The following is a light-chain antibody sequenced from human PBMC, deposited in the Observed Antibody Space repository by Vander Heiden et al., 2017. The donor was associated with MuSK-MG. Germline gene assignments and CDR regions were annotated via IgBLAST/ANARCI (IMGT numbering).Light chain of an antibody. V-gene: IGKV1-39*01. CDR1: RSISNY. J-gene: IGKJ2*01. CDR2: GAS. CDR3: QRRDSTPYI. Sequence: DIQMTQSPSSLSASVGDRVTITCRASRSISNYLNWYQQKPGKAPQLLIYGASSLQSGVPSRFSGSGSGTDFTLTISRPQSEDFATYYWQRRDSTPYIFGQGTKLEIK.